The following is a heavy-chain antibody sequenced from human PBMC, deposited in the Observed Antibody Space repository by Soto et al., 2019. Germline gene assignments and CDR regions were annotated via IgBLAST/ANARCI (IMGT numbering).Heavy chain of an antibody. V-gene: IGHV3-33*01. CDR2: IWCDGSNK. D-gene: IGHD4-17*01. CDR3: ARDYGDYFDY. CDR1: GFTFSSYG. Sequence: QVQLVESGGGVVQPGRSLRLSCAASGFTFSSYGMHWVRQAPGKGLEWVAVIWCDGSNKYYADSVKGRFTISRDKSKNTLYLQMNSLRAEDTAVYYCARDYGDYFDYWGQGSLVTASS. J-gene: IGHJ4*02.